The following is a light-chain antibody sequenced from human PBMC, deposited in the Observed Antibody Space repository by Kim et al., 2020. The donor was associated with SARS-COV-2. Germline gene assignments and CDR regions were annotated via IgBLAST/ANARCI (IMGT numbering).Light chain of an antibody. CDR1: QDISKY. CDR3: HQRDKWAPYT. J-gene: IGKJ2*01. CDR2: DAS. Sequence: EIMLTQSPATLAVSPGERATLSCRASQDISKYLAWYQHKPGQAPRLLISDASKTATGVPSRFSGSGSGTDFTLTITSVESEDFAIYYCHQRDKWAPYTFGQGTKLEI. V-gene: IGKV3-11*01.